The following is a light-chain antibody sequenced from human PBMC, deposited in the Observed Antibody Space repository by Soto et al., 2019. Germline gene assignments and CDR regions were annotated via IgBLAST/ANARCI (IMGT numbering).Light chain of an antibody. J-gene: IGKJ5*01. CDR2: DVS. V-gene: IGKV1-5*01. Sequence: DVQMTQSPSTLSASVGDRVTITCRASQSINNLLAWYQQKPGKAPKFLIYDVSTLQSGVPLRFSGSGSGTSFTLTISSLQPEDFATYYCQQLLSYPITFGQGTRLEIK. CDR3: QQLLSYPIT. CDR1: QSINNL.